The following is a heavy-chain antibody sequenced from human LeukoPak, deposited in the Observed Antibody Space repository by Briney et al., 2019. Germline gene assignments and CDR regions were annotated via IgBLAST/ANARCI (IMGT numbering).Heavy chain of an antibody. J-gene: IGHJ4*02. CDR3: ARRQIYGDYSEY. CDR1: GFTFSSYA. CDR2: ISYDGSNK. V-gene: IGHV3-30-3*01. D-gene: IGHD4-17*01. Sequence: PGGSLRLSCAASGFTFSSYAMHWVRQAPGKGLEWVAVISYDGSNKYYADSVKGRFTIPRDNSKNTLYLQMNSLRAEDTAVYYCARRQIYGDYSEYWGQGTLVTVSS.